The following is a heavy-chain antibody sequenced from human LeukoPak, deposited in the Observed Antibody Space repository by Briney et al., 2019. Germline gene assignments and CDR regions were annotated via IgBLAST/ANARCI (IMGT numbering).Heavy chain of an antibody. CDR2: ISSSSSYI. CDR3: ARDGGDYVWVDY. D-gene: IGHD3-16*01. J-gene: IGHJ4*02. V-gene: IGHV3-21*01. CDR1: GFTFSSYS. Sequence: PGGSLRLSCAASGFTFSSYSMNWVRQAPGKGLEWVSSISSSSSYIYYADSVKGRFTISRDNAKNSLYLQMNSLRAEDTAVYHCARDGGDYVWVDYWGQGTLVTVSS.